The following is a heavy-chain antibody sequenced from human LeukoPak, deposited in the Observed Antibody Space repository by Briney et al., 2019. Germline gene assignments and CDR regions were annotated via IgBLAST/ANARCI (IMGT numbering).Heavy chain of an antibody. J-gene: IGHJ5*02. V-gene: IGHV4-61*08. D-gene: IGHD6-19*01. CDR2: IYYSGST. CDR3: ARCWVPGGSGWYSPTNINWFDP. Sequence: SETLSLTCTVSGGSISSGGYYWSWIRQPPGKGLEWIGYIYYSGSTNYNPSLKSRVTISVDTSKNQFSLKLSSVTAADTAVYYCARCWVPGGSGWYSPTNINWFDPWGQGTLVTVSS. CDR1: GGSISSGGYY.